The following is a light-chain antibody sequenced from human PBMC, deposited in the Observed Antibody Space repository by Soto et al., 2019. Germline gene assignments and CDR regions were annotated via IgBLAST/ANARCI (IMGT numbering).Light chain of an antibody. Sequence: QSALTQPASLSGSPGQSITISCTGTSSDVGGYNYGSWYQHHPGKAPKLMIYDVTHRPSGLSFRFSGSKSGNTASLTISRLQAEDEADYYCSSYTSSNTVLFGAGTKVTVL. CDR1: SSDVGGYNY. CDR3: SSYTSSNTVL. CDR2: DVT. V-gene: IGLV2-14*03. J-gene: IGLJ1*01.